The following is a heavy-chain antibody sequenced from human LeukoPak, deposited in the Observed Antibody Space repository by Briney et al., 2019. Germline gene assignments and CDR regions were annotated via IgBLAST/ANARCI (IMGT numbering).Heavy chain of an antibody. V-gene: IGHV3-74*01. J-gene: IGHJ4*02. D-gene: IGHD6-13*01. CDR3: VRDSTVGAAYFDL. CDR1: GFTFSNYW. CDR2: INNDGSHT. Sequence: GGSPRLSCAASGFTFSNYWIHWVRQAPGKGLVWVSRINNDGSHTIYADSVKGRFTISRDNAKNTLSLQMNSLRAEDTAVYYCVRDSTVGAAYFDLWGQGALVAVSS.